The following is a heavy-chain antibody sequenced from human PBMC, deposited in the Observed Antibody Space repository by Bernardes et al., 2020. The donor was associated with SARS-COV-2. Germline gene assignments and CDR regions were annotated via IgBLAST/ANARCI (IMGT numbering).Heavy chain of an antibody. J-gene: IGHJ6*02. CDR1: GFTFSDYY. CDR2: MWHDGSSQ. V-gene: IGHV3-33*01. Sequence: GGSLRLSCAVSGFTFSDYYMNWVRQAPGKGLEWVALMWHDGSSQFYGDSVRGRFTISRDTSKNTLYLQMNSLRVEDTAVYYCARWTPKDYGDYVDGMDVWGQGTTVTVSS. D-gene: IGHD4-17*01. CDR3: ARWTPKDYGDYVDGMDV.